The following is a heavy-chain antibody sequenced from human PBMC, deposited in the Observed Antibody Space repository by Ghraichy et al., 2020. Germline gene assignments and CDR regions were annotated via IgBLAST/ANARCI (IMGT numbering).Heavy chain of an antibody. CDR1: GGSISRGGHF. Sequence: SETLSLTCTVSGGSISRGGHFWNWIRQHPGRGLEWFGYIYYTGTTYYNPSLRSRLSMSVETSKNQVFLRLRSVTAADTAVYYCTRSRAGSPLGPVDPWGQGTLVTVSS. D-gene: IGHD3-16*01. CDR2: IYYTGTT. CDR3: TRSRAGSPLGPVDP. J-gene: IGHJ5*02. V-gene: IGHV4-31*03.